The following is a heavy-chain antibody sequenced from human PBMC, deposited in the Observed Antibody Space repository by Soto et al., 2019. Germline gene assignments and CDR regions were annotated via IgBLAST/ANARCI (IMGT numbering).Heavy chain of an antibody. V-gene: IGHV1-69*01. J-gene: IGHJ4*02. CDR3: ARDGPLYDSSAYYYLY. Sequence: QVRLVQSGAEVKKPGSSVKVSCKASGGTFSRYTITWVRQAPGQGLEWMGGITPMFGTPNYAQKFQGRVTITADESTSTAYMELSSLSSEDTAMYYCARDGPLYDSSAYYYLYWGQGTLVTVSS. CDR2: ITPMFGTP. D-gene: IGHD3-22*01. CDR1: GGTFSRYT.